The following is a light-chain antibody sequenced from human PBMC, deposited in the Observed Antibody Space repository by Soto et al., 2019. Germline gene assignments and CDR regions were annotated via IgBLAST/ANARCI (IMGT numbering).Light chain of an antibody. CDR1: QSVTSN. J-gene: IGKJ5*01. V-gene: IGKV3-11*01. CDR2: DAS. Sequence: EIVLTQSPATLSLSPGERATLSCRASQSVTSNLAWYQQKQGQAPRLLIYDASSRATGITAKFSGSGSGTDFTLTISSLEPEDFAIYFCQQRETFGQGTRLEIK. CDR3: QQRET.